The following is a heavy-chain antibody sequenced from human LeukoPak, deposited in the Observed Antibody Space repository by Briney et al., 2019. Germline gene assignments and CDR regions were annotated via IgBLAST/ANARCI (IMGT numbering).Heavy chain of an antibody. V-gene: IGHV3-21*01. J-gene: IGHJ6*02. Sequence: GGSLRLSCAASGFTVSSNYMSWVRQAPGKGLEWVSSISSSSSYIYYADSVKGRFTISRDNAKNSLYLQMNSLRAEDTAVYYCARLTSTGMDVWGQGTTVTVSS. D-gene: IGHD3-9*01. CDR2: ISSSSSYI. CDR1: GFTVSSNY. CDR3: ARLTSTGMDV.